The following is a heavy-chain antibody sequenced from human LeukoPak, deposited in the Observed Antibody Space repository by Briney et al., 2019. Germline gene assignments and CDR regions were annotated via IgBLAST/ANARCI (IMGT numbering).Heavy chain of an antibody. CDR3: ARASQGSYFFDY. Sequence: GGSLRLSCAASGFTFSSYSMNWVRQAPGKGLEWVSSISSSSSYIYYADSVKGRFTISRDNAKNSLYLQTNSLGAEDTAVYYCARASQGSYFFDYWGQGTLVTVSS. CDR1: GFTFSSYS. J-gene: IGHJ4*02. D-gene: IGHD2/OR15-2a*01. CDR2: ISSSSSYI. V-gene: IGHV3-21*01.